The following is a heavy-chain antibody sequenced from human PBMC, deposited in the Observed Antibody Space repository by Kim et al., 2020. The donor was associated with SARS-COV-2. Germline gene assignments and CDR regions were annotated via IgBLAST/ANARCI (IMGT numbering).Heavy chain of an antibody. CDR3: ASLAAAGIGGWFDP. Sequence: NPALKSRVTISEDTSKTQFSLQLSSVTAADTAVYYCASLAAAGIGGWFDPWGQGTLVTVSS. J-gene: IGHJ5*02. D-gene: IGHD6-13*01. V-gene: IGHV4-34*01.